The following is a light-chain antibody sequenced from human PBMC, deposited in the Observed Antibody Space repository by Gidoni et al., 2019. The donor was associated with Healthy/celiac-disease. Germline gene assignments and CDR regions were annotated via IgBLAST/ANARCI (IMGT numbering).Light chain of an antibody. V-gene: IGLV1-40*01. J-gene: IGLJ1*01. Sequence: QSVLTQPPSVSGAPVQRVTISCTGSSSNIGAGYEVHWYQQLPGTAPKLLSYGNSNRPSGVPDRFSGSKSGTSASLAITGLQAEDEADYYCQSYDSSLSGYVFGTGTKVTVL. CDR2: GNS. CDR3: QSYDSSLSGYV. CDR1: SSNIGAGYE.